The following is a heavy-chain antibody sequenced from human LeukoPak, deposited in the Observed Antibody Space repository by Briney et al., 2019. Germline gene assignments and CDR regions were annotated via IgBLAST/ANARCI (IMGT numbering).Heavy chain of an antibody. D-gene: IGHD4-17*01. CDR1: GFTFSSYA. J-gene: IGHJ6*02. V-gene: IGHV3-23*01. CDR2: ISGSGGNT. CDR3: ARVRATVTTYGMDV. Sequence: PGGSLRLSCAASGFTFSSYAMSWVRQPPGKGLNWVSSISGSGGNTFYADSVKGRFTISRDNAKNSLYLQMNSLRAEDTAVYYCARVRATVTTYGMDVWGQGTTVTVSS.